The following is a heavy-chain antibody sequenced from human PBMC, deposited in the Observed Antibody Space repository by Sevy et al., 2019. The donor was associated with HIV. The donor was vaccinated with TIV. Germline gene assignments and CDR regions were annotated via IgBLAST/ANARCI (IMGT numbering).Heavy chain of an antibody. CDR2: ISGSGGST. CDR1: GFTFSSYA. CDR3: AKDFSASDILTGYPEYYFDY. D-gene: IGHD3-9*01. J-gene: IGHJ4*02. V-gene: IGHV3-23*01. Sequence: GGSLILSCAASGFTFSSYAMSWVRQAPGKGLEWVSAISGSGGSTYYADSVKGRFTISRDNSKNTLYLQMNSLRAEDTAVYYCAKDFSASDILTGYPEYYFDYWGQGTLVTVSS.